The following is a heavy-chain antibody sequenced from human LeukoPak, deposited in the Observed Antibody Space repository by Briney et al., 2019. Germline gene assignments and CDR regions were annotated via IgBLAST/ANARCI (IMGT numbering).Heavy chain of an antibody. CDR2: IRYDGNNK. CDR1: GFTFINYG. J-gene: IGHJ4*02. CDR3: AKNFGGAYDGTDYYYYFDH. V-gene: IGHV3-30*02. D-gene: IGHD3-22*01. Sequence: PGGSLRLSCTASGFTFINYGMHWVRQAPGKGLEWVTFIRYDGNNKYYADSVKGRFTISRDNSKNTLYLQMNSLRTEDTAVYYCAKNFGGAYDGTDYYYYFDHWGQGTLVTVSS.